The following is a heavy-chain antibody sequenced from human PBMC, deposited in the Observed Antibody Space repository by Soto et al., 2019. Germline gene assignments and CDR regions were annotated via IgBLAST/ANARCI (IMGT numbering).Heavy chain of an antibody. D-gene: IGHD3-16*02. CDR1: GGSFSGYY. CDR3: ARGDYDYVWGSYRRAAFDI. CDR2: INHSGST. Sequence: SETLSLTCAVYGGSFSGYYWSWIRQPPGKGLEWIGEINHSGSTNYNPSLKSRVTISVDTSKNQFSLKLSSVTAADTAVYYCARGDYDYVWGSYRRAAFDIWGQGTMVTVSS. J-gene: IGHJ3*02. V-gene: IGHV4-34*01.